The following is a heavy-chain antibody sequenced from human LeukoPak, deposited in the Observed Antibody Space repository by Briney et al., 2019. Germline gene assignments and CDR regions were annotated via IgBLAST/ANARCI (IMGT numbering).Heavy chain of an antibody. CDR1: GGSVSDNRYY. CDR2: IFYTGRT. J-gene: IGHJ4*02. CDR3: ARQGFTYGELDY. D-gene: IGHD3-10*01. V-gene: IGHV4-39*01. Sequence: SETLSLTCTVSGGSVSDNRYYWGWIRQPPGKGLEWIGNIFYTGRTSYNPSLRSRVTISVDTSKNQFSLRPTSVTAADTAVYYCARQGFTYGELDYWGQETLVTVSS.